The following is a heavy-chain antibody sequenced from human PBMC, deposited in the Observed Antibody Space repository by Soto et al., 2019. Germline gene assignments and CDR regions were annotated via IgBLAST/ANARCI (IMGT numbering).Heavy chain of an antibody. CDR1: GFTFSSYG. J-gene: IGHJ4*02. D-gene: IGHD3-16*01. V-gene: IGHV3-33*01. Sequence: GSLRLSCAASGFTFSSYGMHWVRQAPGKGLEWVAVIWYDGSNKYYADSVKGRFTISRDNSKNTLYLQMNSLRAEDTAVYYCARDQDTFGQAVFDSWGQGTLVTVSS. CDR2: IWYDGSNK. CDR3: ARDQDTFGQAVFDS.